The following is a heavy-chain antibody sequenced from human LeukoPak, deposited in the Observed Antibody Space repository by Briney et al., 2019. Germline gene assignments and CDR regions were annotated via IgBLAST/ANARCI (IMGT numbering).Heavy chain of an antibody. V-gene: IGHV3-48*04. CDR2: ISSSGSSI. CDR3: AKDWYEDS. D-gene: IGHD6-13*01. Sequence: GGSLRLSCEASGFFFSSYSMNWVRQAPGKGLEWVSYISSSGSSIYYADSVKGRFTISRDNSQNTLYLQMNSLRVEDTALYYCAKDWYEDSWGQGTLVTVSS. CDR1: GFFFSSYS. J-gene: IGHJ4*02.